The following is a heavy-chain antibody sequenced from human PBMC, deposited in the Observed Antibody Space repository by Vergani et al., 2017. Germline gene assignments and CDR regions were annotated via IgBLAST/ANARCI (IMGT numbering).Heavy chain of an antibody. CDR1: GFTFRSYG. J-gene: IGHJ4*02. CDR2: ISYDGSNK. D-gene: IGHD4-23*01. V-gene: IGHV3-30*18. Sequence: QVQLVESGGGVVQPGRSLRLSCAASGFTFRSYGLHWVRPAPGKGLEWVAVISYDGSNKYYADSVKGRFTISRDNSKNTLYLQMNSLRAEDTAVYYCAKSDTITTVVTPFDYWGQGTLVTVSS. CDR3: AKSDTITTVVTPFDY.